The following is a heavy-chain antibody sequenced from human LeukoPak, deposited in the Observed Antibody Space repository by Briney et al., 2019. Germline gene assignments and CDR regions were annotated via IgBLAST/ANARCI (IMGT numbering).Heavy chain of an antibody. CDR3: AREMATTTDY. CDR1: GGSISSSSYY. V-gene: IGHV4-39*07. CDR2: IYYSGST. D-gene: IGHD5-24*01. J-gene: IGHJ4*02. Sequence: SETLSLTCTVSGGSISSSSYYWGWIRQPPGKGLEWIGSIYYSGSTYYNPSLKSRVTISVDTSKNQFSLRLSSVTAADTAVYYCAREMATTTDYWGQGTLVTVSS.